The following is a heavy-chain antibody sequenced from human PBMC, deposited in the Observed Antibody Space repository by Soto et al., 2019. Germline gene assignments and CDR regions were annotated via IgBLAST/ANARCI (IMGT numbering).Heavy chain of an antibody. CDR2: ISAYNGNT. D-gene: IGHD3-22*01. J-gene: IGHJ4*02. Sequence: GASVKVSCKASGYTFTSYCISWVRQAPGQGLEWMGWISAYNGNTNYAQKLQGRVTMTTDTSTSTAYMELRSLRSDDTAVYYCATYDSNTFFDCWGQGTLVTVAS. CDR1: GYTFTSYC. CDR3: ATYDSNTFFDC. V-gene: IGHV1-18*01.